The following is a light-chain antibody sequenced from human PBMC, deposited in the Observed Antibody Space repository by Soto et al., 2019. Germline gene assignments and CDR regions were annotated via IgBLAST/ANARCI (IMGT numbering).Light chain of an antibody. J-gene: IGLJ1*01. CDR1: SSDVGVYNY. CDR3: SSYTSSSTPYV. CDR2: DVS. Sequence: QSALTQPASVSGSPGQSITISCTGTSSDVGVYNYVSWYQQHPGKVPKLMIYDVSNRPSGVSNRFSGSKSGNTASLTISGLQAEDGADYYCSSYTSSSTPYVFGTGTKLPVL. V-gene: IGLV2-14*01.